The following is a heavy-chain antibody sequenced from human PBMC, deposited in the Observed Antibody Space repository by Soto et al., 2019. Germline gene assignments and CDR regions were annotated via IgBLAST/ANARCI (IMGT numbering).Heavy chain of an antibody. Sequence: QVQLVQSGGEVKKPGASVKVSCKTSGYTFTTYGISWGRQAPGQGLEWVGWISAYSGKTHYAQKFQGKVTMTTDTSTNTAYLELRSLRSDDTAVYYCARAPYLGDHQYWGQGTLVTVSS. D-gene: IGHD3-16*01. CDR3: ARAPYLGDHQY. V-gene: IGHV1-18*01. CDR1: GYTFTTYG. J-gene: IGHJ4*02. CDR2: ISAYSGKT.